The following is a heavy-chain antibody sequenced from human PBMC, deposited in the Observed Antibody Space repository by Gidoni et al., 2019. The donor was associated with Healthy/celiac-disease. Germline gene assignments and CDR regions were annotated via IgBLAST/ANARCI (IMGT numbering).Heavy chain of an antibody. D-gene: IGHD1-1*01. CDR2: INHSGST. J-gene: IGHJ4*02. CDR3: ADGSERTDRSMGY. CDR1: DGSFSGYY. V-gene: IGHV4-34*01. Sequence: QVQLQQWGAGLLKPSETLSLTCAVYDGSFSGYYWSWIRQPPGKGLEWIGEINHSGSTHYNPSLKSRVTISVDTSKNQFSLKLSSVTAADTAVYYCADGSERTDRSMGYWGQGTLVTVSS.